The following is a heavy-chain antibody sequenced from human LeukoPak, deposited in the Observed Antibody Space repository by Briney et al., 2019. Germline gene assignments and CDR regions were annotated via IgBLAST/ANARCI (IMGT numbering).Heavy chain of an antibody. Sequence: GGSLRLSCAGSGFTFSGFSMHWVRQAPGKGLEYVTAINGNGDTTYYADSVKGRFSISRDNSKNTLYLQMGNLRGEDMALYFCARIGMENFYDLWGQGTLVTVSA. J-gene: IGHJ5*02. CDR1: GFTFSGFS. CDR3: ARIGMENFYDL. V-gene: IGHV3-64*02. D-gene: IGHD1-7*01. CDR2: INGNGDTT.